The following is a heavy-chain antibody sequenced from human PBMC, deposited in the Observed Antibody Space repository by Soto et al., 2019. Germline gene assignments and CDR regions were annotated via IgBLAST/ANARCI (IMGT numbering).Heavy chain of an antibody. Sequence: QVQLQESGPGLVKPSQTLFLTCTVSGGSISSGGYYWSWIRQHPGKGLEWIGYIYYSGSTYYNPSLKSRVTISVDTSKNQFSLKLSSVTAADTAVYYCARSDRWQYYFDYWGQGTLVTVSS. CDR2: IYYSGST. CDR1: GGSISSGGYY. CDR3: ARSDRWQYYFDY. J-gene: IGHJ4*02. D-gene: IGHD3-22*01. V-gene: IGHV4-31*03.